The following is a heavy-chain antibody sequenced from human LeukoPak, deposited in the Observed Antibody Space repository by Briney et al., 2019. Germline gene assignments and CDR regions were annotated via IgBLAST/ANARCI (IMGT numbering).Heavy chain of an antibody. J-gene: IGHJ5*02. D-gene: IGHD6-13*01. CDR1: GYTFTTYY. CDR2: INPNSGGT. V-gene: IGHV1-2*02. CDR3: ARDRPSIAAAGTSYWFDP. Sequence: ASVKVSCKASGYTFTTYYIHWVRQAPGQGLEWMGWINPNSGGTNYAQKFQGRVTMTRDTSISTAYMELSRLRSDDTAVYYCARDRPSIAAAGTSYWFDPWGQGTLVTVSS.